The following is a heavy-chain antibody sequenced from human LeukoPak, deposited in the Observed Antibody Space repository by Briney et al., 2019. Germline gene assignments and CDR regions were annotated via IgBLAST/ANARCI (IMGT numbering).Heavy chain of an antibody. V-gene: IGHV3-23*01. J-gene: IGHJ4*02. CDR1: GFTFSSYA. D-gene: IGHD1-26*01. CDR2: ISGSGGST. CDR3: AKDGYSGSYRQLFDY. Sequence: PGGSLRLSCAASGFTFSSYAMSWVRQAPGKGLEWVSAISGSGGSTYYADSVKGRFTISRDNSKNTLYLQMNSLRAEDTAVYYCAKDGYSGSYRQLFDYWGQGTLVTVSS.